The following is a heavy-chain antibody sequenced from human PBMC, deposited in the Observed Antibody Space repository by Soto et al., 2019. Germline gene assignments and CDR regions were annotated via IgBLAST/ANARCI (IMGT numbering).Heavy chain of an antibody. CDR1: GFTFSSYA. V-gene: IGHV3-23*01. Sequence: GGSLRLSCAASGFTFSSYAMSWVRQAPEKGLEWVSAISGSGGSTYYADSVKGRFTISRDNAKNSLYLQMNSLRAEDTAVYYCARQLLLDYWGQGTLVTVSS. CDR2: ISGSGGST. CDR3: ARQLLLDY. D-gene: IGHD3-10*01. J-gene: IGHJ4*02.